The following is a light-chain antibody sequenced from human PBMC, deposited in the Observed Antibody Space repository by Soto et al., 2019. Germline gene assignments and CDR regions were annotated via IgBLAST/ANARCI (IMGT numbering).Light chain of an antibody. V-gene: IGLV2-14*01. J-gene: IGLJ2*01. CDR2: EVS. CDR3: SSYTTIKTVV. CDR1: SSDVGGYNY. Sequence: QSVLTQPASVSGSPGQSITISCTGTSSDVGGYNYVSWYQQHPGKAPKLIIFEVSNRPSGISDRFSGFKSANTAYLTISGVQPEDEADYHCSSYTTIKTVVFGGGTQLTVL.